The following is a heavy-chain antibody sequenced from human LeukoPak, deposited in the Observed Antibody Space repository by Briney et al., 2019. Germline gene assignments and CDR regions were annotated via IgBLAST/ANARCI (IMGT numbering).Heavy chain of an antibody. D-gene: IGHD3-10*01. J-gene: IGHJ4*02. CDR2: INPSGGST. CDR3: AKPLMRDIWFGES. Sequence: ASVKVSCKASGYTFTSYYMHWVRQAPGQGLEWMGIINPSGGSTSYAQKFQGRVTMTRDTSTSTVYMELSSLRSEDTAVYYCAKPLMRDIWFGESWGQGTLVTVSS. V-gene: IGHV1-46*01. CDR1: GYTFTSYY.